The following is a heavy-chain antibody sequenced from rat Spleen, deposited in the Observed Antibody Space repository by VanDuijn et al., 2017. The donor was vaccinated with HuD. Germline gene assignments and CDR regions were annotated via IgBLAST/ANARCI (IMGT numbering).Heavy chain of an antibody. Sequence: EVQLVESGGGLVQPGRSLKLSCVASGFTFSRYWMYWVRQAPGKGLEWISSIDTDGGRTFYRDSVKGRFTISRDDATSSLYLQMDSLRSEDTATYYCTTEFGVRVMDAWGQGASVTVSS. CDR3: TTEFGVRVMDA. J-gene: IGHJ4*01. V-gene: IGHV5-58*01. CDR1: GFTFSRYW. CDR2: IDTDGGRT. D-gene: IGHD4-3*01.